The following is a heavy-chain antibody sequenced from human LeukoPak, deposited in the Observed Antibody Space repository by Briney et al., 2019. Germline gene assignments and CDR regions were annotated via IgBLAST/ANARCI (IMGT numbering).Heavy chain of an antibody. V-gene: IGHV3-33*01. CDR1: GFTFSSYG. J-gene: IGHJ4*02. CDR3: ARDLDDY. CDR2: IWYDGSKK. Sequence: GGSLRLSCAASGFTFSSYGMRWVRQAPGKGLEWVAVIWYDGSKKYYADSVKGRFTISRDNSKHTLYLQMNSLRAEDTAVYYCARDLDDYWGQGTLVSDSS.